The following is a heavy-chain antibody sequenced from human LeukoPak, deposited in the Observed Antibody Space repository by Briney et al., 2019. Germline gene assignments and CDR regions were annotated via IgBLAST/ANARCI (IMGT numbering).Heavy chain of an antibody. D-gene: IGHD2-2*01. CDR3: ARDGSDIVVVPAVAPFDY. CDR1: GYTFTSYG. CDR2: ISAYNGNT. V-gene: IGHV1-18*01. J-gene: IGHJ4*02. Sequence: GASVKVSCKASGYTFTSYGISWVRQAPGQGLEWMGWISAYNGNTNYAQKLQGRVTVTTDTSTSTAYMELRSLRSDDTAVYYCARDGSDIVVVPAVAPFDYWGQGTLVTVSS.